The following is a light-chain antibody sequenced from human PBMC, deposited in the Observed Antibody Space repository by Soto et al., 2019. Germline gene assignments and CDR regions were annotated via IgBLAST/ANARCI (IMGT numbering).Light chain of an antibody. CDR1: SSDVGSYNL. CDR2: EGS. CDR3: CSYAGSSTLV. V-gene: IGLV2-23*01. J-gene: IGLJ2*01. Sequence: QPASVSGSPGQSITISCTGTSSDVGSYNLVSWYQQHPGKAPKLMIYEGSKRPSGVSNRFSGSKSGNTASLTISGLQAEDEADYYCCSYAGSSTLVFGGGTKLTVL.